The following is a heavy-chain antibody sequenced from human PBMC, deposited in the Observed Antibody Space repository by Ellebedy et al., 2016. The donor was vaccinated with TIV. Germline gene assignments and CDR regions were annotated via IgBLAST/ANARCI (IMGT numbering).Heavy chain of an antibody. Sequence: AASVKVSCKASAGTFSSYAISWVRQAPGQGLEWRGRIIPILGIANYAQKFQGRVTITADKSTSRAYKELSSLRSYDAALYYCAKAPHRSGWLGWFDPWGQGTLVTVSS. J-gene: IGHJ5*02. CDR3: AKAPHRSGWLGWFDP. CDR1: AGTFSSYA. CDR2: IIPILGIA. V-gene: IGHV1-69*04. D-gene: IGHD6-19*01.